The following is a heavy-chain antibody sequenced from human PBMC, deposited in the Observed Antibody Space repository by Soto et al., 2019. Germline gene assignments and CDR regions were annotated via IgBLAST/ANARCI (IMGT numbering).Heavy chain of an antibody. CDR3: ARGREILGITGTTKVYYYYMDV. Sequence: ASVKVSCKASGYTFTSYDINWVRQATGQGLEWMGWMNPNSGNTGYAQKFQGRVTMTRNTSISTAYMELSSLRSEDTAVYYCARGREILGITGTTKVYYYYMDVWGKGTTVTVSS. D-gene: IGHD1-7*01. V-gene: IGHV1-8*01. CDR1: GYTFTSYD. CDR2: MNPNSGNT. J-gene: IGHJ6*03.